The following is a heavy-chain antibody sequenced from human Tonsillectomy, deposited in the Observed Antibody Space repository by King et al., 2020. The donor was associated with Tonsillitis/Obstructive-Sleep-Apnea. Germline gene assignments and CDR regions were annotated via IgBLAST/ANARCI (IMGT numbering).Heavy chain of an antibody. CDR2: ISWNSGSI. D-gene: IGHD1-1*01. J-gene: IGHJ4*02. CDR1: GFSFDDFA. Sequence: VQLVESGGGLVQPGKSLRLSCAAPGFSFDDFAMYWVRQAPGKGLEWVSGISWNSGSIVYADSVKGRFTISRDNAKNSLYLQMNSLRVEDTAFYYCARKNRNDPYLLELFDYWGQGTLVTVSS. V-gene: IGHV3-9*01. CDR3: ARKNRNDPYLLELFDY.